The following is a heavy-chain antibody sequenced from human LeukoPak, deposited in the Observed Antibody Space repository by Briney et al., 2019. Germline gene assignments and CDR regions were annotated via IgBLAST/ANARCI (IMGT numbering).Heavy chain of an antibody. V-gene: IGHV6-1*01. D-gene: IGHD3-10*01. J-gene: IGHJ6*04. CDR3: ARAYGSGSYVGLVGV. CDR2: TYYRSKWYN. CDR1: GDSVSSNSAA. Sequence: SQTLSLTCAISGDSVSSNSAAWNWIRQSPSRGLEWLGRTYYRSKWYNDYAVSVKSRITINPDTSKNQFSLKLSSVTAADTAVYYCARAYGSGSYVGLVGVWGKGTTVTISS.